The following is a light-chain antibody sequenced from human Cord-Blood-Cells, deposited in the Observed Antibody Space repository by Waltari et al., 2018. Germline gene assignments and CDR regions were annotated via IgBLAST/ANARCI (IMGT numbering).Light chain of an antibody. J-gene: IGKJ1*01. CDR3: QQYYSLWT. V-gene: IGKV4-1*01. Sequence: DIVMTQSPDSLSVSLGEGDTINCKSSQSVLYSSNNKNYLAWYQQKPGQPPKLLIYWASTRESGVPDRFSGSGSGTDFTLTISSLQAEDVAVYYCQQYYSLWTFGQGTKVEIK. CDR2: WAS. CDR1: QSVLYSSNNKNY.